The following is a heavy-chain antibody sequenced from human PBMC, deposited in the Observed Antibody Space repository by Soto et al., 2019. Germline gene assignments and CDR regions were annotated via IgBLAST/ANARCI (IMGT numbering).Heavy chain of an antibody. V-gene: IGHV5-10-1*01. CDR2: IDPSDSYT. J-gene: IGHJ6*02. CDR1: GYSFTSYW. Sequence: PGESLKISCKGSGYSFTSYWISWVRQMPGKGLEWMGRIDPSDSYTNYSPSFQGHVTISADKPISTAYLQWSSLKASDTAMYYCARWEYSALSGYYYGMDVWGQGTTVTVSS. D-gene: IGHD1-26*01. CDR3: ARWEYSALSGYYYGMDV.